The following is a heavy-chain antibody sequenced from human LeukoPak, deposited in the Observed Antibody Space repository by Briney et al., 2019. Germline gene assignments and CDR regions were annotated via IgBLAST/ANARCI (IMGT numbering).Heavy chain of an antibody. CDR3: TLTTFGVVYYFDY. J-gene: IGHJ4*02. CDR2: ISYDGINQ. V-gene: IGHV3-30*04. CDR1: GFTFSSYA. D-gene: IGHD1/OR15-1a*01. Sequence: GGSLRLSCATSGFTFSSYAMHWVRQAPGKGLEWVALISYDGINQYYADSVKGRYIISRDNSKNTLYLQLNSLRLEDTAVYYCTLTTFGVVYYFDYWGQGTLVTVSS.